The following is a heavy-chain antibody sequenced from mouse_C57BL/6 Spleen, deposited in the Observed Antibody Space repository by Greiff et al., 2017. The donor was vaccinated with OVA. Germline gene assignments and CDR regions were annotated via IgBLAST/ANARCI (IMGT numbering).Heavy chain of an antibody. V-gene: IGHV14-3*01. J-gene: IGHJ3*01. CDR3: AVESDLLGCPWFAY. CDR1: GFNFKSTY. D-gene: IGHD3-1*01. CDR2: IDPANGYT. Sequence: VHLQQSVAELVRPGASVKLSCTASGFNFKSTYMHWVKQRPEQGLEWIGRIDPANGYTKYAPKFQGKATITADTSSNTAYLQLSSLPSEDTAIFDCAVESDLLGCPWFAYWGQGTLVTVSA.